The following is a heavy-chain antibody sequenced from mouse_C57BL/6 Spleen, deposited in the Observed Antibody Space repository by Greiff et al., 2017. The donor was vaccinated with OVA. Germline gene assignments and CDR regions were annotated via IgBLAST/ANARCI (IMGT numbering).Heavy chain of an antibody. CDR2: IYPGDGDT. J-gene: IGHJ2*01. CDR3: ARYYDGYPPY. CDR1: GYAFSSSW. D-gene: IGHD2-3*01. V-gene: IGHV1-82*01. Sequence: QVQLKESGPELVKPGASVKISCKASGYAFSSSWMHWVKQRPGKGLEWIGRIYPGDGDTNYNGKFKGKATLTADKSSSTAYMQLSSLTSEDSAVYFCARYYDGYPPYWGQGTTLTVSS.